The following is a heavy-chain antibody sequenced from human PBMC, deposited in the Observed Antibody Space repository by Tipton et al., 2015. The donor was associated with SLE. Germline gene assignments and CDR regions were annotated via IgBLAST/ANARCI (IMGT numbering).Heavy chain of an antibody. CDR1: GESFSGYY. J-gene: IGHJ3*02. V-gene: IGHV4-34*01. CDR2: IHHSGST. CDR3: ARVPYSSGWTRWVFDI. D-gene: IGHD6-19*01. Sequence: TLSLTCAVYGESFSGYYWSWIRQPPGKGLQWIGEIHHSGSTNYNPSLKSRVTISVDTSKNQFSLKLSSVTAADTAVYYCARVPYSSGWTRWVFDIWGQGTMVTVSS.